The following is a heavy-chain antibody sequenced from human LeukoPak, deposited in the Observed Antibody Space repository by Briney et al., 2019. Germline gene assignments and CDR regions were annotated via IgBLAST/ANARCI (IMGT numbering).Heavy chain of an antibody. CDR3: AREDVVAFHYGMDV. V-gene: IGHV3-21*01. Sequence: GGSLRLSCAASGFTFSSYSMNWVRQAPGKGLEWVSSISSSSSYIYYADSVKGRFTISRDNAKNSLYLQMNSLRAEDTAVYYCAREDVVAFHYGMDVWGQGTTVTVSS. D-gene: IGHD2-2*01. CDR2: ISSSSSYI. J-gene: IGHJ6*02. CDR1: GFTFSSYS.